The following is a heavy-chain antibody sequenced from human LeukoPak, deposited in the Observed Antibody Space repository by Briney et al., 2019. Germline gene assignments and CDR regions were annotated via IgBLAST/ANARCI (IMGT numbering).Heavy chain of an antibody. J-gene: IGHJ5*02. D-gene: IGHD3-10*01. V-gene: IGHV1-24*01. CDR1: GYTLTELS. Sequence: ALVKVPCKVSGYTLTELSMHWVRQAPGKGLEWMGGFDPEDGETIYARKFQGRVTMTEDTSTDTAYMELSSLRSEDTAVYYCAIVVTMVRGVITWFDPWGQGTLVTVSS. CDR3: AIVVTMVRGVITWFDP. CDR2: FDPEDGET.